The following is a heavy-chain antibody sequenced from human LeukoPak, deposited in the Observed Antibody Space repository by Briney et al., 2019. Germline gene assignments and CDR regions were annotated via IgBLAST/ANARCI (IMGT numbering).Heavy chain of an antibody. V-gene: IGHV3-23*01. Sequence: GGSLRLSCAASDFTFSSYAMSWVRQAPGKGLEWVSAISDSGGRTYYADSVKGRFTISRDNSKNTLYLQMSSLRAEDMAVYYCVKDLMGRFLMGGTTAYLHHWGQGTLVSVSS. CDR2: ISDSGGRT. D-gene: IGHD1-1*01. CDR3: VKDLMGRFLMGGTTAYLHH. CDR1: DFTFSSYA. J-gene: IGHJ1*01.